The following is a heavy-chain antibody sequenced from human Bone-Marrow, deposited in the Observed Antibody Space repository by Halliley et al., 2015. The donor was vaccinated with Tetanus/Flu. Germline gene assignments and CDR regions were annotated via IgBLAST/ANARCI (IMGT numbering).Heavy chain of an antibody. Sequence: TLSLTCAVSGYSISSGYYWGWIRQPPGKGLEWIGNIYYSGSTYYNPSLKSRVTISVDTSRNQFSLKLNSVTAADTAVYYCAGGAGYSYVPNWCDPWGQGTLVTVSS. D-gene: IGHD5-18*01. J-gene: IGHJ5*02. CDR1: GYSISSGYY. CDR2: IYYSGST. V-gene: IGHV4-38-2*01. CDR3: AGGAGYSYVPNWCDP.